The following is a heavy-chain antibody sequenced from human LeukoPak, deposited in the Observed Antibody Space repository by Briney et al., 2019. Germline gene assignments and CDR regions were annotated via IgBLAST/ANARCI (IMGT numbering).Heavy chain of an antibody. CDR2: IYYSGST. CDR1: GGSISSGDYY. D-gene: IGHD6-13*01. Sequence: PSETLSLTCTVSGGSISSGDYYWSWIRQPPGKGLEWIGYIYYSGSTYYNPSLKSRVTMSVDTSKNQFSLKLSSVTAADTAVYYCARDLPPLYSSSWSDAFDIWGQGTMVTVSS. V-gene: IGHV4-30-4*08. J-gene: IGHJ3*02. CDR3: ARDLPPLYSSSWSDAFDI.